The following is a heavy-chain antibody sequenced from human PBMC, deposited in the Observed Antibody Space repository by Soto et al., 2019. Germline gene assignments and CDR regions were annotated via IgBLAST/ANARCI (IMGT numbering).Heavy chain of an antibody. V-gene: IGHV4-39*02. CDR1: GDSINSRSYY. J-gene: IGHJ5*02. CDR2: IFYSGSA. D-gene: IGHD3-10*01. CDR3: ARAPGVIITARWFDP. Sequence: SETLSLTCSVSGDSINSRSYYWGWIRQPPGKGLEWIGSIFYSGSAYFNPSLKSRVTMSVDTSKNQFSLKLTSVTAADTAVYYCARAPGVIITARWFDPWGQGTLVTVSS.